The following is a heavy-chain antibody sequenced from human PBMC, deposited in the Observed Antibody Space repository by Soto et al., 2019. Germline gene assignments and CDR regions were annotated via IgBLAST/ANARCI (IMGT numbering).Heavy chain of an antibody. Sequence: SETLSLTCAVYGGSFSGYYWSWIRQPPGKGLEWIGEINHSGSTDYNPSLKSRVTISVDTSKNQFSLKLSSVTAADTAVYYCARVSIVVVPAAIDYWGQGTLVTVSS. CDR3: ARVSIVVVPAAIDY. CDR2: INHSGST. CDR1: GGSFSGYY. D-gene: IGHD2-2*01. V-gene: IGHV4-34*01. J-gene: IGHJ4*02.